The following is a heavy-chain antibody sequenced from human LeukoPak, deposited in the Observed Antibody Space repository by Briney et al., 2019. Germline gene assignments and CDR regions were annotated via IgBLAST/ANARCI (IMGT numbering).Heavy chain of an antibody. J-gene: IGHJ3*02. CDR3: AREYSRADAFDI. CDR2: IYSGGST. V-gene: IGHV3-53*01. Sequence: GGSLRLSCAASGFTVSSNYMSWVRQAPGKGLEWVSVIYSGGSTFYADSVKGRFTISRDSSKNTLYLQMNTLRAEDTAVYYCAREYSRADAFDIWGQGTLVTVSS. D-gene: IGHD2-15*01. CDR1: GFTVSSNY.